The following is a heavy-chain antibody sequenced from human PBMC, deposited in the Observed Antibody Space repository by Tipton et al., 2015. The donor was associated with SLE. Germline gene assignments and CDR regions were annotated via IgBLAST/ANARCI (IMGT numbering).Heavy chain of an antibody. D-gene: IGHD6-13*01. CDR3: ARDPYDSTWRNGWFDP. Sequence: TLSLTCAVSGYSITSGDYWGWIRQPPGKGPEWVGSLYHRGSTYYNPSLKSRVTISTDTSKNEIYLKRTSVTATDTAVYFCARDPYDSTWRNGWFDPWGQGTLVTVSS. J-gene: IGHJ5*02. CDR2: LYHRGST. V-gene: IGHV4-38-2*02. CDR1: GYSITSGDY.